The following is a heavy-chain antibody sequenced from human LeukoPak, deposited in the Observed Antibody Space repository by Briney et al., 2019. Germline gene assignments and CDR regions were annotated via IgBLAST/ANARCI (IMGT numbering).Heavy chain of an antibody. CDR1: GGSFSGYY. CDR2: INHSGST. J-gene: IGHJ4*02. CDR3: ASSIAAPFDY. V-gene: IGHV4-34*01. D-gene: IGHD6-6*01. Sequence: SETLSLTCAVYGGSFSGYYWSWIRKPPGKGLEWIGEINHSGSTNYNPSLKSRVTISVDTSKNQFSLKLSSVTAADTAVYYCASSIAAPFDYWGQGTLVTVSS.